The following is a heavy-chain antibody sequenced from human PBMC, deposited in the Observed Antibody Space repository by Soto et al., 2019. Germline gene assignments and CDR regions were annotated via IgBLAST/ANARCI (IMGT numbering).Heavy chain of an antibody. Sequence: QVQLVQSGAVVKKPGSSVKVSCKASGGTFSSYAISWVRQAPGQGLEWMGGIIPIFGTANYAQKFQGRVTITADESTSTAYMELSSLRSEDTAVYYCARVDDYGDYALAYNWFDPWGQGTLVTVSS. V-gene: IGHV1-69*01. CDR1: GGTFSSYA. J-gene: IGHJ5*02. CDR2: IIPIFGTA. CDR3: ARVDDYGDYALAYNWFDP. D-gene: IGHD4-17*01.